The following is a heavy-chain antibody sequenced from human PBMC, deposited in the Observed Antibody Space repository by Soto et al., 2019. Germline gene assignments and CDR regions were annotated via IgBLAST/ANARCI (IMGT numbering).Heavy chain of an antibody. Sequence: GGSLRLSCAASGFTFSSYAMSWVRQAPGKGLEWVSAISGSGGSTYYADSVKGRFTISRDNSKNTLYLQMNSLRAEDTAVYYCAKGTSNLSNYYDSSGYYYGVDYWGQGTLVTVSS. J-gene: IGHJ4*02. D-gene: IGHD3-22*01. CDR3: AKGTSNLSNYYDSSGYYYGVDY. CDR2: ISGSGGST. V-gene: IGHV3-23*01. CDR1: GFTFSSYA.